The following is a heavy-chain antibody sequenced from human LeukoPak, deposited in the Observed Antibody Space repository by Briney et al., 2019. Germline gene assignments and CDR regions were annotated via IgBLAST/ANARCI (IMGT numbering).Heavy chain of an antibody. V-gene: IGHV4-38-2*02. CDR1: GYSISSGYY. Sequence: SETLSLTCTVSGYSISSGYYWGWIRQPPGKGLEWIGSIYHSGSTYYNPSLKSRVTISVDRSKNQFSLKLSSVTAADTAVYYCARDRGIFGVVITRGAFDIWGQGTMVTVSS. J-gene: IGHJ3*02. CDR3: ARDRGIFGVVITRGAFDI. D-gene: IGHD3-3*01. CDR2: IYHSGST.